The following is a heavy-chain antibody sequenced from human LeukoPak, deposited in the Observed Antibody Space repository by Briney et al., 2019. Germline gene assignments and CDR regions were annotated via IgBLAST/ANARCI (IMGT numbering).Heavy chain of an antibody. CDR1: GGSISSYY. V-gene: IGHV4-59*01. J-gene: IGHJ6*03. Sequence: PSETLSLTCTVSGGSISSYYWSWIRQPPGKGLEWIGYIYYSGSTNFNPSLKSRVTISVDTSKNQFSLKMSSVTAADTAVYFCARGGPPGYYYDYYMDVWGKGTTVTISS. CDR3: ARGGPPGYYYDYYMDV. CDR2: IYYSGST.